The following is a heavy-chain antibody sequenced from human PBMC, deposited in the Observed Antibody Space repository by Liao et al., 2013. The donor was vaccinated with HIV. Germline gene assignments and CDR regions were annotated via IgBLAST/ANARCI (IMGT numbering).Heavy chain of an antibody. CDR3: ASHYYDSSGYPEGGY. J-gene: IGHJ4*02. Sequence: QVQLQQWGAGLLKPSETLSLTCAVYGGSFSGYYWSWIRQPPGKGLEWIGEINHSGSTNYNPSLKSRVTISVDTSKNQFSLKLSSVTAADTAVYYCASHYYDSSGYPEGGYWGQGTLVTVSS. CDR1: GGSFSGYY. CDR2: INHSGST. D-gene: IGHD3-22*01. V-gene: IGHV4-34*01.